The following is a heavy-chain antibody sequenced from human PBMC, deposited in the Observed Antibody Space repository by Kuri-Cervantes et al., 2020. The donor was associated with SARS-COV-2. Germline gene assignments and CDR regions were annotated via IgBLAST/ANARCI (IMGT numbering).Heavy chain of an antibody. Sequence: ESLKISCAGYGGSFSGYYWSWIRQPPGKGLEWIGSIYYSGSTYYNPSLKSRVTISVDKSKNQFSLKLSSVTAADTAVYYCARANAPGWFDPWGQGTLVTVSS. CDR1: GGSFSGYY. V-gene: IGHV4-34*01. J-gene: IGHJ5*02. CDR3: ARANAPGWFDP. CDR2: IYYSGST.